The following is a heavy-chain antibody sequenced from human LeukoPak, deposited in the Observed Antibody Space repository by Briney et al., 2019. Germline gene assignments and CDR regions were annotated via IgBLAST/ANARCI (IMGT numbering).Heavy chain of an antibody. V-gene: IGHV4-34*01. Sequence: SETLSLTCAVYGGSFSGYYWSWIRQPPGKGLEWIGEINHSGSTNYNPSLKSRVTISVDTSKNQFSLKLSSVTAADTAVYYCARELGYCSSTSCPSHYYYYYGMDVWGQGTTVTVSS. J-gene: IGHJ6*02. CDR2: INHSGST. D-gene: IGHD2-2*01. CDR1: GGSFSGYY. CDR3: ARELGYCSSTSCPSHYYYYYGMDV.